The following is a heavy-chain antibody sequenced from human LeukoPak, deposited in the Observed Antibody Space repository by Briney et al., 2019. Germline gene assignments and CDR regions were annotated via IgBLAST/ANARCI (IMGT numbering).Heavy chain of an antibody. J-gene: IGHJ4*02. CDR2: IYYSGST. CDR1: GGSISSYY. Sequence: SETLSVTCTVSGGSISSYYWSWIRQPPGKGLEWIGYIYYSGSTNYNPSLKSRVTISVDTSKNQFSLKLSSVTAADTALYYCARELDDGYNSDFDYWGQGPLVTVTS. CDR3: ARELDDGYNSDFDY. V-gene: IGHV4-59*01. D-gene: IGHD5-24*01.